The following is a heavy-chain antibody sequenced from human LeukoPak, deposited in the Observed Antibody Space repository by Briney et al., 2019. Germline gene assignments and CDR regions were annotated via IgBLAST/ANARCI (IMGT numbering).Heavy chain of an antibody. D-gene: IGHD2-15*01. CDR2: ISGDNPGT. Sequence: GGSLRLSCAASGFTFSTYAMSWVRQTPGKGLEWVAAISGDNPGTYHANSVKGRFTISRDNSKNTLHLQMSGLRAEDTARYYCAKAPVGHCSGAFCYHFDSWGQGTLVTVSS. CDR3: AKAPVGHCSGAFCYHFDS. V-gene: IGHV3-23*01. J-gene: IGHJ4*02. CDR1: GFTFSTYA.